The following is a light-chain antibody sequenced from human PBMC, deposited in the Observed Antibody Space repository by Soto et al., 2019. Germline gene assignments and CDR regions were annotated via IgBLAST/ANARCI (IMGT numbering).Light chain of an antibody. Sequence: DIVLTQSPGTLSLSPGERATLSCRASQSISSYLAWYQQKPGQAPRLLIYDASNRATGIPARFSGSGSGTDFTLTISSLEPEDSAVYYCQQRSNWPLTFGPGTKVDIK. CDR1: QSISSY. CDR3: QQRSNWPLT. CDR2: DAS. J-gene: IGKJ3*01. V-gene: IGKV3-11*01.